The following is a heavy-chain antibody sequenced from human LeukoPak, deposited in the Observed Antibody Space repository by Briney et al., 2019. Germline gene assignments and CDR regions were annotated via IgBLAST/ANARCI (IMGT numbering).Heavy chain of an antibody. CDR1: GYTFTSYD. CDR2: MNPNSGNT. D-gene: IGHD3-9*01. CDR3: ARALRQFDWSLWDYYFDY. J-gene: IGHJ4*02. Sequence: GASVKVSCKASGYTFTSYDINWVRQATGQGLEWMGWMNPNSGNTGYAQKFQGRVTMTRNTSIGTAYMELSSLRSEDTAVYYCARALRQFDWSLWDYYFDYWGQGTLVTVSS. V-gene: IGHV1-8*01.